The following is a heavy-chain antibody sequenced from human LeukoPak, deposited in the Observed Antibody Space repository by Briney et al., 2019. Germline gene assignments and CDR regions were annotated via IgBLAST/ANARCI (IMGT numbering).Heavy chain of an antibody. V-gene: IGHV4-39*01. Sequence: SETLSLTCTVSGGSISSASYYWGWIRQPPGKGLEWIGIIYYSGSTYYNPSLKSRVTISVDTSKNQFSLKLSSVTAADTAVYYCARQGDSSFDQWGQGTLVTVSS. CDR3: ARQGDSSFDQ. CDR2: IYYSGST. J-gene: IGHJ4*02. CDR1: GGSISSASYY. D-gene: IGHD3-16*01.